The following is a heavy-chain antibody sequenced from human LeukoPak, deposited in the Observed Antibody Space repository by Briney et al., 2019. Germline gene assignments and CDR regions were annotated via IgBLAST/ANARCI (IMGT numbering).Heavy chain of an antibody. D-gene: IGHD3-10*01. V-gene: IGHV3-20*04. CDR3: ARLASDYYYYYMDV. J-gene: IGHJ6*03. Sequence: AGGSLRHSCAASGFTFDDYGMSWVRHAPGKGLEWVSGIKWNGGSTGYADSVKGRFTISRDNAKNSLYLQMNSLRAEDTALYYCARLASDYYYYYMDVWGKGTTVTVSS. CDR2: IKWNGGST. CDR1: GFTFDDYG.